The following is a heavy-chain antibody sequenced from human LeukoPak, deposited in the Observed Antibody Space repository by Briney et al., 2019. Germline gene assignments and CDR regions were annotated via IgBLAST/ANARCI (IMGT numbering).Heavy chain of an antibody. CDR3: AKGIVVVISGNAFDI. CDR1: GFTVSSNS. D-gene: IGHD3-22*01. J-gene: IGHJ3*02. V-gene: IGHV3-53*01. CDR2: ICSDNT. Sequence: GSLRLSCTVSGFTVSSNSMSWVRQAPGKGLEWVSFICSDNTHYSDSVKGRFTISRDNSKNSLYLQMNSLRAEDTAVYYCAKGIVVVISGNAFDIWGQGTMVTVSS.